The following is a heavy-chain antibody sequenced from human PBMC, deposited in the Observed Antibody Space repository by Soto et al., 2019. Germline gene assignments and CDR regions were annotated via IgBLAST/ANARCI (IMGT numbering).Heavy chain of an antibody. CDR3: ARADDDDATKNDGVDI. CDR2: IYDNGDT. CDR1: GGSIGSGDYY. D-gene: IGHD3-16*01. Sequence: QVQLQESGPGLVKPSQTLSLTCTVSGGSIGSGDYYWTWIRQHPGRGLEWIGYIYDNGDTYYNPSLKSRVTISADTSKNQFSLRLSSVTAADSAVYYCARADDDDATKNDGVDIWGHGTLVTVSS. V-gene: IGHV4-31*03. J-gene: IGHJ3*02.